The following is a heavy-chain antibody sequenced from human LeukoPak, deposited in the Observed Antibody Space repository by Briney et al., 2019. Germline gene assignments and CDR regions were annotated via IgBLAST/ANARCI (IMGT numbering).Heavy chain of an antibody. V-gene: IGHV4-34*01. CDR2: INHSGST. D-gene: IGHD3-22*01. CDR3: ARGKWLSKYYFDY. CDR1: GGSFSGCY. J-gene: IGHJ4*02. Sequence: SETLSLTCAVYGGSFSGCYWSWIRQPPGKGLEWIGEINHSGSTNYNPSLKSRVTMSVDTSKNQFSLKLSSVTAADTAVYYCARGKWLSKYYFDYWGQGTLVTVSS.